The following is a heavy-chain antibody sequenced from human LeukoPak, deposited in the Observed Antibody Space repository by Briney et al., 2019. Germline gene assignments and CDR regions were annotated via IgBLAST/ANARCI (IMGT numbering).Heavy chain of an antibody. CDR3: ARIGYSSSSIDY. CDR1: GFTFSRYW. V-gene: IGHV3-7*01. Sequence: PGVSLRLSCAASGFTFSRYWMSWVRQAPGKGLEWVANIKEDGTIKYYVDSVKGRLTIFRDNAKSSLFLQVNGLRAEDTAMYYCARIGYSSSSIDYWGQGTLVTVSS. D-gene: IGHD6-13*01. J-gene: IGHJ4*02. CDR2: IKEDGTIK.